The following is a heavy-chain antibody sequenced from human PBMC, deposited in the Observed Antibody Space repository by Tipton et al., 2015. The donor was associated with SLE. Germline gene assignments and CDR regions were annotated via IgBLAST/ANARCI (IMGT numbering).Heavy chain of an antibody. D-gene: IGHD6-13*01. CDR1: GFTFDDYA. CDR3: APLAAAAGGGIDY. Sequence: SLRLSCAASGFTFDDYAMHLVRQAPGKGLDGVSGISWNSGSIGYADSVKGRVTISRDNAKNSLYLQMNSLRAEDTALYYCAPLAAAAGGGIDYWGQGTLVTVSS. CDR2: ISWNSGSI. J-gene: IGHJ4*02. V-gene: IGHV3-9*01.